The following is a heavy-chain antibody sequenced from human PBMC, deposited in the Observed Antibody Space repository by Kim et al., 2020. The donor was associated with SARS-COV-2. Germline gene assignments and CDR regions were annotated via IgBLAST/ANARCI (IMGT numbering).Heavy chain of an antibody. CDR1: GFTFSSYA. CDR2: ISGSGGST. D-gene: IGHD2-2*02. Sequence: GGSLRLSCAASGFTFSSYAMSWVRQAPGKGLEWVSAISGSGGSTYYADSVKGRFTISRDNSKNTLYLQMNSLRAEDTAVYYCARAIEYQLLYYYYYGMDVWGQGTTVTVSS. J-gene: IGHJ6*02. V-gene: IGHV3-23*01. CDR3: ARAIEYQLLYYYYYGMDV.